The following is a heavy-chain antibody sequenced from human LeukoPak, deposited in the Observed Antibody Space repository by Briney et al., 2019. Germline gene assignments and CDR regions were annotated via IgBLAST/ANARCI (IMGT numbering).Heavy chain of an antibody. J-gene: IGHJ3*02. CDR1: GGSISGYY. CDR2: IYYSGST. D-gene: IGHD1-26*01. V-gene: IGHV4-59*08. Sequence: PSETLSLTCTVSGGSISGYYWSWIRQPPGKGLEWIGHIYYSGSTKYNPSLKSRVTISADTSKNKFSLKLRSVTAADTAVYYCARHVRSGSYLEAFDIWGQGTMVTVPS. CDR3: ARHVRSGSYLEAFDI.